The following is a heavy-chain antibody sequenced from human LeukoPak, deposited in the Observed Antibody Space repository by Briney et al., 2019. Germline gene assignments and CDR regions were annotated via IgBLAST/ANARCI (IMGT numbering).Heavy chain of an antibody. Sequence: GASVKVSCTASGGTFSSYAISWVRQAPGQGLEWMGGIIPIFGIANYAQKFQGRVTITADESTSTAYMELSSLRSEDTAVYYCASPGVVVAASDAFDIWGQGTMVTVSS. CDR1: GGTFSSYA. CDR2: IIPIFGIA. CDR3: ASPGVVVAASDAFDI. J-gene: IGHJ3*02. D-gene: IGHD2-15*01. V-gene: IGHV1-69*13.